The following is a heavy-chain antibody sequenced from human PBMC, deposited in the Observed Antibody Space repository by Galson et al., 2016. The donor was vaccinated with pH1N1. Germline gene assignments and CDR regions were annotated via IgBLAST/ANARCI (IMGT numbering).Heavy chain of an antibody. CDR2: IYYSGST. CDR3: ARGAGVPFRGNWFAP. V-gene: IGHV4-31*03. Sequence: TLSLTCSVSGDSISIGGSSWTWIRQHPGKSLEWIGYIYYSGSTFYNPSLKSRVSISVDTSKNQFSLKLNSLTPADAAIYFCARGAGVPFRGNWFAPWGRGTLVTVSS. J-gene: IGHJ5*02. D-gene: IGHD3-10*01. CDR1: GDSISIGGSS.